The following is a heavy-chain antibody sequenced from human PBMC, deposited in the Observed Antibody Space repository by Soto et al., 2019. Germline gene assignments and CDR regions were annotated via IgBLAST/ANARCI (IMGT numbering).Heavy chain of an antibody. D-gene: IGHD3-22*01. CDR1: GYTFTSYG. CDR2: INPYSGHT. J-gene: IGHJ5*02. Sequence: QIQLGQSGAEVKKPGTSVKVSCKASGYTFTSYGICWVRQAPGLGLEWMGWINPYSGHTNYAQNFQDRATLTTDTSTNTAYMELKSLRSDDTAVYFCARGQVVNFDNGFDPWGQGTLVTVSS. CDR3: ARGQVVNFDNGFDP. V-gene: IGHV1-18*04.